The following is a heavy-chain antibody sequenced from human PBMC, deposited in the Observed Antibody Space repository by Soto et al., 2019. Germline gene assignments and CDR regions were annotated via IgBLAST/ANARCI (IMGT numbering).Heavy chain of an antibody. CDR1: GFTFSSYG. CDR2: ISYDGSNK. Sequence: GGSLRLSCVASGFTFSSYGMHWVRQAPGKGLEWVAVISYDGSNKYYADSVKGRFTISRDNSKNTLYLQMNSLRAEDTAVYYCARGSQGGDSSGQVDVFDIWGQGTMVTVSS. D-gene: IGHD3-22*01. CDR3: ARGSQGGDSSGQVDVFDI. V-gene: IGHV3-30*03. J-gene: IGHJ3*02.